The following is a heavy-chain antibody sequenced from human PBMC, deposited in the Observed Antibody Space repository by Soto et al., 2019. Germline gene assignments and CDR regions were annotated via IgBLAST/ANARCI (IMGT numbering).Heavy chain of an antibody. J-gene: IGHJ4*02. D-gene: IGHD6-13*01. V-gene: IGHV3-30-3*01. CDR2: ISCDGAKE. CDR1: GVSFSAYA. Sequence: PGGSLRLSCASSGVSFSAYAMHWVRQAPGKGLEWGAVISCDGAKEYYADSVKGRFTISRDNSKNTHFLQMNSLRADDTVVYYCANRRRSNWLPYFDSWGQGTLVTVSS. CDR3: ANRRRSNWLPYFDS.